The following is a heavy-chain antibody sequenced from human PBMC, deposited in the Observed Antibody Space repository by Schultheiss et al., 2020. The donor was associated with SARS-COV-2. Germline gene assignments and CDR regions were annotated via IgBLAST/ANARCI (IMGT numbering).Heavy chain of an antibody. Sequence: GGSLRLSCVASGFTFSSYGMYWVRQAPGKGLEWVGRIRSKARNYATTYAASVKGRFIISRDESRNTSYLQMNSLKIEDTAVYYCTRNSTSSGWFDPWGQGTLVTVSS. CDR1: GFTFSSYG. CDR3: TRNSTSSGWFDP. CDR2: IRSKARNYAT. J-gene: IGHJ5*02. V-gene: IGHV3-73*01. D-gene: IGHD5-18*01.